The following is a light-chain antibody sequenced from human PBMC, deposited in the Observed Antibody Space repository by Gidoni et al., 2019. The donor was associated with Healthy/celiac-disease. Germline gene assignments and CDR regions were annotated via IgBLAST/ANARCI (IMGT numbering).Light chain of an antibody. CDR2: GAS. Sequence: VMTPSPATLSVSPGERATLSCRASQSVNSNLAWYQQKPGQAPRLLIYGASTRATGIPARFSGSGSGTEFTLTISSLQSEDFAVYYCQQYNNWLRTFGQGTKVEIK. CDR3: QQYNNWLRT. J-gene: IGKJ1*01. CDR1: QSVNSN. V-gene: IGKV3-15*01.